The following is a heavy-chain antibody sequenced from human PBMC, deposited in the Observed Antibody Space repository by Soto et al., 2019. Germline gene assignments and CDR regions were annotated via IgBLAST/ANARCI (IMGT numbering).Heavy chain of an antibody. V-gene: IGHV3-30-3*01. Sequence: GGSLRLSCAASGFTFSSYAMHWVRQAPGKGLEWVAVISYDGSNKYYADSVKGRFTISRDNSKNTLYLQMNSLRAEDTAVYYCARDGCRSTSCRESGLDYWGQGTLVTVSS. J-gene: IGHJ4*02. D-gene: IGHD2-2*01. CDR2: ISYDGSNK. CDR1: GFTFSSYA. CDR3: ARDGCRSTSCRESGLDY.